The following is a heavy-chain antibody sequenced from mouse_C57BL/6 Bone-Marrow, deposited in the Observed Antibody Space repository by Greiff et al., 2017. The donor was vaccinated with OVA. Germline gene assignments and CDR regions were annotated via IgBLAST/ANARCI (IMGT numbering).Heavy chain of an antibody. D-gene: IGHD1-2*01. Sequence: VQLQESGPELVKPGASVKISCKASGYSFTGYYMNWVKQSPEKSLEWIGEINPSTGGTTYNQKFKAKATLTVDKSSSTAYMQLKSLTSEDSAVYYCARSSLLRSDYWGQGTSVTVSS. CDR3: ARSSLLRSDY. CDR1: GYSFTGYY. CDR2: INPSTGGT. V-gene: IGHV1-42*01. J-gene: IGHJ4*01.